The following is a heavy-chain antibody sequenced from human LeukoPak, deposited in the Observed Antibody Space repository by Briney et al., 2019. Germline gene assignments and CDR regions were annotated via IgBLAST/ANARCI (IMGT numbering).Heavy chain of an antibody. V-gene: IGHV4-39*02. CDR1: GGSIISSNHY. CDR2: ISYSGGT. Sequence: PPETLSLTCTVSGGSIISSNHYWGWTRQPPGKGLEWFGSISYSGGTAYNPSLRSRVTISVDTSKNQFSLKVNSVTAADTAVYYCAREVEYYDSSGYRPHAFDIWGQGTLVTVSS. J-gene: IGHJ3*02. CDR3: AREVEYYDSSGYRPHAFDI. D-gene: IGHD3-22*01.